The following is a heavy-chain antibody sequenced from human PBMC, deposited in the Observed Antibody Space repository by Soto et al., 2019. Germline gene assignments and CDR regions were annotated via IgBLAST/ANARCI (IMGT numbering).Heavy chain of an antibody. V-gene: IGHV3-30-3*01. CDR2: ISYDGSNK. CDR3: ARVRDHSGSYLYYFDY. Sequence: XGSLRLCCAASGFTFSSYAMHWVRQAPGKGLEWVAVISYDGSNKYYADSVKGRFTISRDNSKNTLYLQMNSLRAEDTAVYYCARVRDHSGSYLYYFDYWGQGTLVTVSS. D-gene: IGHD1-26*01. CDR1: GFTFSSYA. J-gene: IGHJ4*02.